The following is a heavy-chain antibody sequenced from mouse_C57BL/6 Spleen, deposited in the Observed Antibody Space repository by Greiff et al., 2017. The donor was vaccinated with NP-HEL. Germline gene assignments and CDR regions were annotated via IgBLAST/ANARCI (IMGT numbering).Heavy chain of an antibody. CDR3: ARHCNFYFDY. V-gene: IGHV5-6*01. J-gene: IGHJ2*01. D-gene: IGHD2-1*01. CDR1: GFTFSSYG. Sequence: EVQLVEPGGDLVKPGGSLKLSCAASGFTFSSYGMSLVRQTPDKSLEWVANISSGGSYTYYPDSVKRRFTISRDNAKITLLLQMSSLKSEYAAMYYCARHCNFYFDYWGQGTTLTVSS. CDR2: ISSGGSYT.